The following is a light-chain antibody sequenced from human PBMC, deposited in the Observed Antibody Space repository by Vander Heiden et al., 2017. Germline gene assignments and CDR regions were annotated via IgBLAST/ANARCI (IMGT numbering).Light chain of an antibody. Sequence: QTVVTQEPSFTVSPGGTVTLTCGFSSGSLSTRYYPSWYQHAPGQAPRTLIYSTNTRCAGVPARFSGSILGNKAALTITGAQADDESDYYCGLYMRSGLWVFGGGTKLTVL. J-gene: IGLJ3*02. CDR3: GLYMRSGLWV. V-gene: IGLV8-61*01. CDR1: SGSLSTRYY. CDR2: STN.